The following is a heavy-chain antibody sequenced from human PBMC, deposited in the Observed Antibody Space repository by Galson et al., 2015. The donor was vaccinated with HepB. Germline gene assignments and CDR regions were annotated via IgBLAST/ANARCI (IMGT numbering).Heavy chain of an antibody. V-gene: IGHV3-23*01. CDR3: ARPAEKENKDTLAFDY. CDR2: ISGSGGST. J-gene: IGHJ4*02. CDR1: GFTFSSYA. D-gene: IGHD1/OR15-1a*01. Sequence: SLRLSCAASGFTFSSYAMSWVRQAPGKGLEWVSAISGSGGSTYYADSVKGRFTISRDNSKNTLYLQMNSLRAEDTAVYYCARPAEKENKDTLAFDYWGQGTLVTVSS.